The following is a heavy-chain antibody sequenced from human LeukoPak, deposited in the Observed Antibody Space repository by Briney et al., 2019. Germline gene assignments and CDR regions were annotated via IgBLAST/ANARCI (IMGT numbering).Heavy chain of an antibody. CDR1: GFIFSKFG. J-gene: IGHJ6*02. CDR2: ISYDGSDK. CDR3: ARGFMVRGVKDNYGMDV. D-gene: IGHD3-10*01. V-gene: IGHV3-30*03. Sequence: TGGSLRLSCAVSGFIFSKFGMHWVPQAPGKGPEWVAAISYDGSDKYYRDSVKGRFTSSRDNSKNTLYLQMNSPRAEDTAVYYCARGFMVRGVKDNYGMDVWGQGTTVTVSS.